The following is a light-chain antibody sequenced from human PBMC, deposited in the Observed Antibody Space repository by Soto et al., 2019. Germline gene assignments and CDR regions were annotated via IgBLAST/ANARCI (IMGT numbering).Light chain of an antibody. V-gene: IGLV1-44*01. CDR1: SSNIGSNT. Sequence: QSVLTQPPSASGAPGQRVAISCSGSSSNIGSNTVNWYRQLPGTAPKLLIYSNNQRPSGGPARFSGSKSGTSASLAISGLQSEDEADYYCSAWDDSLNGPGFGGGTKLTVL. CDR3: SAWDDSLNGPG. J-gene: IGLJ2*01. CDR2: SNN.